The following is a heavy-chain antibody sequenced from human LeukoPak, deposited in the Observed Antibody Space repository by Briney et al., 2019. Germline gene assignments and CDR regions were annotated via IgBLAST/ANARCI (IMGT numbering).Heavy chain of an antibody. D-gene: IGHD1-26*01. CDR2: ISGSGGST. J-gene: IGHJ4*02. Sequence: GGSLRLSCAASGFTFSSYAMSWVRQAPGQGLEWVSAISGSGGSTYYADSVKGRFTISRDNSKNTLYLQMNSLRAEDTAVYYCATSRRGWGSYFRYYFDYWGQGTLVTVSS. V-gene: IGHV3-23*01. CDR3: ATSRRGWGSYFRYYFDY. CDR1: GFTFSSYA.